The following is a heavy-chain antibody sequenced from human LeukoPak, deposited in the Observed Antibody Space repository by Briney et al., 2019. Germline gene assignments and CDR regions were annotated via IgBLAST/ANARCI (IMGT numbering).Heavy chain of an antibody. CDR2: IYYSGST. V-gene: IGHV4-39*07. D-gene: IGHD1-26*01. J-gene: IGHJ4*02. CDR3: ARGSGGYLLGFDY. Sequence: PSETLSLTCTVSGGSISSSSYYWGWIRQPPGKGLEWIGSIYYSGSTYYNPSLKSRVTISVDMSKNQFSLRLTSVTAADTAVYYCARGSGGYLLGFDYWGQGTLVTVSS. CDR1: GGSISSSSYY.